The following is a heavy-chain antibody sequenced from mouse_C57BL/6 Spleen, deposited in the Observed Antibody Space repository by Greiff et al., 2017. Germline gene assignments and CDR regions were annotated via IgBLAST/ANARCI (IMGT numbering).Heavy chain of an antibody. CDR1: GYTFTSYW. V-gene: IGHV1-69*01. CDR2: IDPSDSYT. J-gene: IGHJ2*01. Sequence: VQLQQPGAELVMPGASVKLSCKASGYTFTSYWMHWVKQRPGQGLEWIGEIDPSDSYTNYNQKFKGKSTLTVDKSSSTAYMQLSSLTSEDSAVYYCARLDHFDYWGQGTTLTVSS. CDR3: ARLDHFDY.